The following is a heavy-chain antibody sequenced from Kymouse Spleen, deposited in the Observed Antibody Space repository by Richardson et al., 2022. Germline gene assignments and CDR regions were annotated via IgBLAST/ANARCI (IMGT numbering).Heavy chain of an antibody. V-gene: IGHV4-34*01. CDR3: ARGYYDILTGYGYYGMDV. Sequence: QVQLQQWGAGLLKPSETLSLTCAVYGGSFSGYYWSWIRQPPGKGLEWIGEINHSGSTNYNPSLKSRVTISVDTSKNQFSLKLSSVTAADTAVYYCARGYYDILTGYGYYGMDVWGQGTTVTVSS. J-gene: IGHJ6*02. CDR2: INHSGST. D-gene: IGHD3-9*01. CDR1: GGSFSGYY.